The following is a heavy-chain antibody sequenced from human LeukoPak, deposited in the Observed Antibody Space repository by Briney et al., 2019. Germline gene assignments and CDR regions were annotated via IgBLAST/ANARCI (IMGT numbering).Heavy chain of an antibody. Sequence: GGSLRLSCAASGFTFSTYSMNWVRQAPGKGLEWVSYISYTNIIYYADSVKGRFTISRDNSKNTLYLQMNSLRAEDTAVYYCAKDLEVAVAGKYFDYWGQGTLVTVSS. CDR2: ISYTNII. D-gene: IGHD6-19*01. V-gene: IGHV3-48*01. CDR3: AKDLEVAVAGKYFDY. J-gene: IGHJ4*02. CDR1: GFTFSTYS.